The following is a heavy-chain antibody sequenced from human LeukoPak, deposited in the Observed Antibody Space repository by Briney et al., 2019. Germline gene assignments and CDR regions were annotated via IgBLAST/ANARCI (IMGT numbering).Heavy chain of an antibody. Sequence: SQTLSLTCAVSGGSISSGGYSWSWIRQPPGKGLEWIGYIYHSGSTYYNPSLKSRVTISVDTSKNQFSLKLSSVTAADTAVYYCARGGYSSGWYSVQRNWFDPWGQGTLVTVSS. J-gene: IGHJ5*02. CDR3: ARGGYSSGWYSVQRNWFDP. V-gene: IGHV4-30-2*01. CDR1: GGSISSGGYS. D-gene: IGHD6-19*01. CDR2: IYHSGST.